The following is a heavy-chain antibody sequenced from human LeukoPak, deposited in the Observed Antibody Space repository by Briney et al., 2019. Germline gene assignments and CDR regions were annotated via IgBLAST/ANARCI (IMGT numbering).Heavy chain of an antibody. J-gene: IGHJ4*02. CDR3: AKGVLLIGIFDY. Sequence: PGGSLRLSCAASGFTFSSYAMSWVRQAPGKGLEWASAISGSGGSTYYADSVKGRFTISRDNSKNTLYLQMNSLRAEDTAVYYCAKGVLLIGIFDYWGQGTLVTVSS. D-gene: IGHD2-15*01. CDR2: ISGSGGST. V-gene: IGHV3-23*01. CDR1: GFTFSSYA.